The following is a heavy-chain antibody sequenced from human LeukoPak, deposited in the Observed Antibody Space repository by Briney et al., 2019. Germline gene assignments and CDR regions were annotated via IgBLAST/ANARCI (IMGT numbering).Heavy chain of an antibody. D-gene: IGHD6-13*01. V-gene: IGHV4-4*02. CDR1: GVSISXSNW. Sequence: SLTWAVXGVSISXSNWGXGGXXPGGXGVXGIXEIYHSGSTNYTPSLKSRDTISVDTSKNQSSLKLSSVTAADTAVYYCARVSRDGIAAAGTNAFDIWGQGTMVTVSS. J-gene: IGHJ3*02. CDR3: ARVSRDGIAAAGTNAFDI. CDR2: IYHSGST.